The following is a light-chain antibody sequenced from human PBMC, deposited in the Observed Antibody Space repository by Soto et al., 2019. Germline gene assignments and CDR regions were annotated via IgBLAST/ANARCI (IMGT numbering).Light chain of an antibody. CDR2: GVT. CDR3: SSYTSGTTLVV. CDR1: NSDVGGYNY. Sequence: QSALTQPASVSGSPGQSITISCTGANSDVGGYNYVSWYQQHPGKGPKLLIYGVTYRASGVSHRFSGSKSGNTASLTISGLQAEDEADYYCSSYTSGTTLVVFGGGTKLTVL. J-gene: IGLJ2*01. V-gene: IGLV2-14*03.